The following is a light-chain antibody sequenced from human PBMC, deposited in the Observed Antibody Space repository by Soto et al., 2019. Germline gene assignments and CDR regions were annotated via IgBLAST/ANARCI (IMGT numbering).Light chain of an antibody. J-gene: IGKJ1*01. Sequence: EIVLTQSPATLSLSQGERAILSCRASPSVSSSLAWYQQKPGQTPRLLIYDSPNRATGVPARFSGGGSGTDCTLTISSLEPEDFAVYYCHQRSNWPPWTFGQGTKVEIK. CDR2: DSP. CDR3: HQRSNWPPWT. CDR1: PSVSSS. V-gene: IGKV3-11*01.